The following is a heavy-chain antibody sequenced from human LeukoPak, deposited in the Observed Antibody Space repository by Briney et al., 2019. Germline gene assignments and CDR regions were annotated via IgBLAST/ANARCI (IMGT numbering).Heavy chain of an antibody. CDR1: GFTFSSYA. D-gene: IGHD5-12*01. J-gene: IGHJ4*02. CDR2: ISYDGSNK. V-gene: IGHV3-30*04. CDR3: ARSASYSGYDLGSGSDY. Sequence: GGSLRLSCAASGFTFSSYAMHWVRQAPGKGLEWVAVISYDGSNKYYADSVKGRFTISRDNSKNTLCLQMNSLRAEDTAVYYCARSASYSGYDLGSGSDYWGQGTLVTVSS.